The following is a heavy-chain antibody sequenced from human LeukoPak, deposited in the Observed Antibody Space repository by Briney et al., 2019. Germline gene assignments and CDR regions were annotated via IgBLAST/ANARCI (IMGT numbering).Heavy chain of an antibody. Sequence: GGSLRLSCAASGFTVSSTYVTWVRQAPGKGLEWVSVIYSGGSTYYADSVKGRFTISRDNSKNTLYLQMNSLRAEDTAVYYCARGGYGSGWYYFDYWGQGTLVTVSS. V-gene: IGHV3-53*01. CDR1: GFTVSSTY. D-gene: IGHD6-19*01. CDR3: ARGGYGSGWYYFDY. J-gene: IGHJ4*02. CDR2: IYSGGST.